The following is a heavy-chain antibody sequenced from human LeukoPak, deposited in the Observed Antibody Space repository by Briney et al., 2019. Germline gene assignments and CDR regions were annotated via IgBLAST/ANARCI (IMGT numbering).Heavy chain of an antibody. D-gene: IGHD6-19*01. CDR3: ARVKPSVSAVAGTLDYYYYMDV. CDR1: GNTFTNNG. J-gene: IGHJ6*03. Sequence: ASVKVSCKASGNTFTNNGISWVRQAPGQGLEWMGWISTYNGNTNYAQKFQGRVTMTTDTSTSTAYMELSSLRSEDAAVYYCARVKPSVSAVAGTLDYYYYMDVWGKGTTVTVSS. CDR2: ISTYNGNT. V-gene: IGHV1-18*01.